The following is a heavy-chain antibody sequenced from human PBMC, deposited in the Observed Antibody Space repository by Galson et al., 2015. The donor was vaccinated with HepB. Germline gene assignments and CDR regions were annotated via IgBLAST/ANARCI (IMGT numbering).Heavy chain of an antibody. CDR2: ISYDGSNK. J-gene: IGHJ4*02. CDR3: ARARHALDY. Sequence: SLRLSCAASGFTFSSYAMHWVRQAPGKGLEWVAVISYDGSNKYYADSVKGRFTISRDNSKNTLYLQMNSLRAEDTAVYYCARARHALDYWGQGTLVTVSS. D-gene: IGHD2-2*01. V-gene: IGHV3-30-3*01. CDR1: GFTFSSYA.